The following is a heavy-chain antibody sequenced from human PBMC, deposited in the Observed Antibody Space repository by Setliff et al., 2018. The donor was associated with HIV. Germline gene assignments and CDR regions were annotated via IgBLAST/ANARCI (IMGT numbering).Heavy chain of an antibody. J-gene: IGHJ3*02. Sequence: GASVKVSCKASGYTFSHYDIHWVRQAPGERLEWLGWINTDTGNTRYSQKFQDRLTFTRDTTALTANMELSSLRSDDTAVYFCARGVNAVRYFDLLDAFDIWGQGTVVTVSS. CDR1: GYTFSHYD. CDR2: INTDTGNT. CDR3: ARGVNAVRYFDLLDAFDI. D-gene: IGHD3-9*01. V-gene: IGHV1-3*04.